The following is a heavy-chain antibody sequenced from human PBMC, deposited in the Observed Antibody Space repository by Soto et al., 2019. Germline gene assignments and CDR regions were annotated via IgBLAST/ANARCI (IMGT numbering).Heavy chain of an antibody. J-gene: IGHJ6*02. D-gene: IGHD3-16*01. CDR3: AREGEMPYYYYGLDV. CDR2: ISGYNGHT. V-gene: IGHV1-18*01. Sequence: QVQLVQSGAEVRKPGASVKVSCKASGYTFTTYGISWVRQAPGQGLEWMGWISGYNGHTKYAQKFQGRVTMTTYTSRSTVYMDLRSLRSDDTAVYYCAREGEMPYYYYGLDVWGQGTTVTVSS. CDR1: GYTFTTYG.